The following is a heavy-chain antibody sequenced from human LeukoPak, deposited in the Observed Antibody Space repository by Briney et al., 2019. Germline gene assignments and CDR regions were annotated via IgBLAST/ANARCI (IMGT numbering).Heavy chain of an antibody. V-gene: IGHV3-23*01. CDR1: GFTFSSYA. Sequence: GGSLRLSCAASGFTFSSYAMSWVRQAPGKGLEWVSAISGSGGSTYYADSVKGRFTISRDNSKNTLYLQMNRLRAEDTAVYYCAKDRAYCSSTSCYRDYWGQGTLVTVSS. CDR3: AKDRAYCSSTSCYRDY. CDR2: ISGSGGST. J-gene: IGHJ4*02. D-gene: IGHD2-2*02.